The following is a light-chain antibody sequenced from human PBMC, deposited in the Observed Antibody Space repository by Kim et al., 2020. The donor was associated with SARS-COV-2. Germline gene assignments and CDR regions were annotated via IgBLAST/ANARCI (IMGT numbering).Light chain of an antibody. Sequence: QRVTIACSGSSSNIGSNTVNWYQQLPGTAPKLLIYSNNQRPSGVPDRFSGSQSDTSASLAISGLQSEDEADYYCAAWDDSLNGNWVFGGGTKLTVL. V-gene: IGLV1-44*01. CDR1: SSNIGSNT. J-gene: IGLJ3*02. CDR3: AAWDDSLNGNWV. CDR2: SNN.